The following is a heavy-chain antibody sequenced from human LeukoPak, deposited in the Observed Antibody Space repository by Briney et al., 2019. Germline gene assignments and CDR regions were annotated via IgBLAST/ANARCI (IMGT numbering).Heavy chain of an antibody. CDR2: ISSSSSTI. D-gene: IGHD3-10*01. V-gene: IGHV3-48*04. CDR3: AKTIWPTGTFDI. J-gene: IGHJ3*02. CDR1: GFTFSSYS. Sequence: GGSLRLSCAASGFTFSSYSMNWARQAPGKGLEWVSYISSSSSTIYYADSVKGRFTISRDNAKNSLYLQMNSLRAEDTAVYYCAKTIWPTGTFDIWGQGTMVTVSS.